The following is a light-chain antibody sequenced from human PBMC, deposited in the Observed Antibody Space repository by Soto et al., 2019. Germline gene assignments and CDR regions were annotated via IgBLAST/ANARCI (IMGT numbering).Light chain of an antibody. CDR2: GAS. Sequence: EVVMTQSPATLSVSPGERATLSCRASETGATNLAWYQQKPGQAPRLLISGASTRAAGISDRFRGSGSGTEFTLTISSLRSEDSAVYYCQQRSNWPPFTWTFGQGTKVDI. CDR3: QQRSNWPPFTWT. CDR1: ETGATN. J-gene: IGKJ1*01. V-gene: IGKV3-15*01.